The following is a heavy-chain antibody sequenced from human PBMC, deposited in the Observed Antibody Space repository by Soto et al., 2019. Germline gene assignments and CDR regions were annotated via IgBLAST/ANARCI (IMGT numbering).Heavy chain of an antibody. Sequence: SETLSLTCTVSGGSISSSSYYWGWIRQSPGKGLEWIGSIYYSGSTYYNPSLKSRVTISVDTSKNQFSLKLSSVTAADTAVYYCARKVNSGSYAPFFDYWGQGTLVTVSS. CDR1: GGSISSSSYY. J-gene: IGHJ4*02. V-gene: IGHV4-39*01. CDR2: IYYSGST. CDR3: ARKVNSGSYAPFFDY. D-gene: IGHD1-26*01.